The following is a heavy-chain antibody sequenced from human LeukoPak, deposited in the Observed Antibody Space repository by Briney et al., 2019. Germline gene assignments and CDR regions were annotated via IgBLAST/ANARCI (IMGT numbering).Heavy chain of an antibody. J-gene: IGHJ4*02. Sequence: PGGSLTLSCAASRLTFSTSSMHWVRQAPGKGLEWVSYISRSSCTIYFANSVKTRFTISRDNAKNSLYLQMNSLRDEDTAVYYCARGYCSGGCCYSDYWGEGT. CDR3: ARGYCSGGCCYSDY. CDR1: RLTFSTSS. CDR2: ISRSSCTI. V-gene: IGHV3-48*02. D-gene: IGHD2-15*01.